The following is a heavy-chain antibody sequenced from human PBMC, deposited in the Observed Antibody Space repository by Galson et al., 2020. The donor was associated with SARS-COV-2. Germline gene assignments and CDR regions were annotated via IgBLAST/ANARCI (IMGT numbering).Heavy chain of an antibody. CDR3: AKEMGSYGYYYYGMGV. CDR2: ISSDGSNT. V-gene: IGHV3-30*18. CDR1: GFTFSSYG. J-gene: IGHJ6*02. Sequence: GESLKISCAASGFTFSSYGMHWVRQAPGKGLEWVAVISSDGSNTYYADSVKGRFTISRDNSKNTLYLQMNSLRAEDTAVYYCAKEMGSYGYYYYGMGVWGQGTTVTVSS. D-gene: IGHD5-18*01.